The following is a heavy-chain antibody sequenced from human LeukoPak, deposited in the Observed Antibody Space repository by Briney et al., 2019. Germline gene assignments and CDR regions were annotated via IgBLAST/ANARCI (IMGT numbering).Heavy chain of an antibody. V-gene: IGHV4-38-2*01. CDR3: ARLEDYDFDY. CDR1: GYSISSGYY. CDR2: IYHSGST. Sequence: SETLSLTCAVYGYSISSGYYWGWIRQPPGKGLEWIGSIYHSGSTYYNPSLKSRVTISVDTSKNQFSLKLSSVTAADTAVYYCARLEDYDFDYWGQGTLVTVSS. D-gene: IGHD3-3*01. J-gene: IGHJ4*02.